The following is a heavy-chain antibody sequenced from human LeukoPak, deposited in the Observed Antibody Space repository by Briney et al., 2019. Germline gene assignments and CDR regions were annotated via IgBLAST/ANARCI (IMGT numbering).Heavy chain of an antibody. CDR1: GFTFTNYW. J-gene: IGHJ4*02. V-gene: IGHV3-7*01. CDR3: ARWAGVTDY. CDR2: IKQDGSEE. Sequence: GGSLRLSCAASGFTFTNYWMSWVRQAPGKGPEWVANIKQDGSEEYYADSVKGRFTISRDNGKNSLNLQKNSLRAEDTAVYYCARWAGVTDYWGQGTLVTVSS. D-gene: IGHD5-18*01.